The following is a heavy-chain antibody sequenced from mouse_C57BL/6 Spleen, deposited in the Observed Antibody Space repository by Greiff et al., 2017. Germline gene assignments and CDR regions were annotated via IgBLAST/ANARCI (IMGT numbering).Heavy chain of an antibody. CDR2: IWGGGST. CDR3: AKRGDYGSSYWYFDV. V-gene: IGHV2-9*01. J-gene: IGHJ1*03. Sequence: VKLMESGPGLVAPSQTLSISCTVSGFSLTSYCVDWVRQPPGKGLEWLGVIWGGGSTNYNSAPMSRLSTSKDNSRSQVFLKMNSLQTDDTAMYYCAKRGDYGSSYWYFDVWGKGTTVTVSS. CDR1: GFSLTSYC. D-gene: IGHD1-1*01.